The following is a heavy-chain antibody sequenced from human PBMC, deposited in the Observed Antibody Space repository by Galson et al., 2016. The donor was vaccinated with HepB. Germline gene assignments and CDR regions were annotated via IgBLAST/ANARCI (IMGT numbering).Heavy chain of an antibody. Sequence: SLRLSCAASGFTFSSYEMNWVRQAPGKGLEWVSSISSSGSSTYYGDSVKGRFTTSRDKAKNSLYLQMNSLRAEDTAMYFCARREMVRGSGGFDIWGQGTMVTVSS. CDR3: ARREMVRGSGGFDI. V-gene: IGHV3-48*03. CDR2: ISSSGSST. J-gene: IGHJ3*02. D-gene: IGHD3-10*01. CDR1: GFTFSSYE.